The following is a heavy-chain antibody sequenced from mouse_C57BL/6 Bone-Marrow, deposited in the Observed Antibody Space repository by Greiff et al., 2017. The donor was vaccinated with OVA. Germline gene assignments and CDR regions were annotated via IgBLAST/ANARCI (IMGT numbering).Heavy chain of an antibody. CDR3: ARYYYCCSPWFAY. J-gene: IGHJ3*01. D-gene: IGHD1-1*01. V-gene: IGHV1-55*01. Sequence: QVQLQQPGAELVKPGASVKMSCKASGCTFTSYWITWVKQRPGQGLEWIGDIYPGSGSTNYNEKFKSKATLTVDKSSSTVYMQLSSLTSDDSAVYYCARYYYCCSPWFAYWGQGTLVTVSA. CDR2: IYPGSGST. CDR1: GCTFTSYW.